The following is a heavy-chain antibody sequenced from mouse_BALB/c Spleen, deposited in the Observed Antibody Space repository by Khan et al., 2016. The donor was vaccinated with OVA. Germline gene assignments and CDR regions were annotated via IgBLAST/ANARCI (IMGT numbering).Heavy chain of an antibody. J-gene: IGHJ3*01. CDR1: GYTFTSYW. V-gene: IGHV1-5*01. CDR3: TRRNWDVAGFAY. D-gene: IGHD4-1*01. CDR2: IYPGNTDT. Sequence: EVQLQQSGTVLARPGASVKMSCKASGYTFTSYWMHWVKQRPGQGLEWIGDIYPGNTDTNYNQKFKGNAKLTAVTSTSTAYMELSSLTNEDSAVYYCTRRNWDVAGFAYWGQGTLVTVSA.